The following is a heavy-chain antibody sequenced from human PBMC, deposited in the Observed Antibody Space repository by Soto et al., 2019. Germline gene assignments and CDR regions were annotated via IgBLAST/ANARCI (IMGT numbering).Heavy chain of an antibody. Sequence: PSETLSLTCTVSGDSISSSSYYWGWIRQPPGKGLEWIGNINYSGSTYYNPSLQSRVTTSVDTSKNQFSLKLSSVIAADTAVYYCARAPYYYYGMDVWGQGTTVTVSS. V-gene: IGHV4-39*01. CDR3: ARAPYYYYGMDV. CDR1: GDSISSSSYY. CDR2: INYSGST. J-gene: IGHJ6*02.